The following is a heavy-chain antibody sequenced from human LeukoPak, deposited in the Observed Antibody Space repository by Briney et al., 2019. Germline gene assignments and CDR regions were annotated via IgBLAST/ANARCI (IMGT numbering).Heavy chain of an antibody. CDR1: GFAFSSYW. V-gene: IGHV3-7*01. D-gene: IGHD6-19*01. CDR3: ARDRYSSK. J-gene: IGHJ1*01. Sequence: GGSLRLSCVASGFAFSSYWMTWVRQAPGKGLEWVANIKEDGSEKYYVDSVKGRFSISRDNAKNSLFLQMNSPRAEDTAVYYCARDRYSSKWGQGTLVTVSS. CDR2: IKEDGSEK.